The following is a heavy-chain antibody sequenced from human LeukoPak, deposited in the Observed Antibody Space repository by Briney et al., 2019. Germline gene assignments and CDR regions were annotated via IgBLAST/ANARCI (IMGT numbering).Heavy chain of an antibody. Sequence: ASVKVSCKASGYTFTSYGISWVRQAPGQGLEWMGWISAYNGNTNYAQKLQGRVTMTTDTSTSTAYMEVRSLRSDDTAVYYCATDLAVAGTFSYWGQGTLVTVSS. V-gene: IGHV1-18*01. J-gene: IGHJ4*02. CDR3: ATDLAVAGTFSY. CDR1: GYTFTSYG. D-gene: IGHD6-19*01. CDR2: ISAYNGNT.